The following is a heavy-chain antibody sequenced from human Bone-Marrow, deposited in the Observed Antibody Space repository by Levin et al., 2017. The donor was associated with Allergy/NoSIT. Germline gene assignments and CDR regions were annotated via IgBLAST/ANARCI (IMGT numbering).Heavy chain of an antibody. D-gene: IGHD6-19*01. J-gene: IGHJ5*02. CDR1: GASTSNYY. CDR2: IHTSGSI. Sequence: SQTLSLPCSVSGASTSNYYCSWIRQPAGKGPEWLGRIHTSGSINYNPSLKSRVTMSVDMSNNQISLQLNSVTAADTAVYYCATGSNAWSLFEAWGQGTLVPVSS. CDR3: ATGSNAWSLFEA. V-gene: IGHV4-4*07.